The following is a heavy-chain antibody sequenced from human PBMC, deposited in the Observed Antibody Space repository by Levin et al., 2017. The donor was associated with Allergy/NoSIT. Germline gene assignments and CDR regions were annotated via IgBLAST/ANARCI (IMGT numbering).Heavy chain of an antibody. Sequence: SVKVSCKASGGTFSSYAISWVRQAPGQGLEWMGGIIPIFGTANYAQKFQGRVTITADESTSTAYMELSSLRSEDTAVYYCARVFGIAAAGLYYYYGMDVWGQGTTVTVSS. CDR3: ARVFGIAAAGLYYYYGMDV. J-gene: IGHJ6*02. D-gene: IGHD6-13*01. CDR1: GGTFSSYA. CDR2: IIPIFGTA. V-gene: IGHV1-69*13.